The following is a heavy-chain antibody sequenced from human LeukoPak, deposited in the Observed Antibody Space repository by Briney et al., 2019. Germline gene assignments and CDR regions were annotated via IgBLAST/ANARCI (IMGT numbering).Heavy chain of an antibody. CDR3: ARLLAAYYDFWSGYSDNWFDP. V-gene: IGHV3-66*04. J-gene: IGHJ5*02. CDR2: IYSGGST. D-gene: IGHD3-3*01. Sequence: GGSLRLSCAASGFTVSSNYMSWVRQAPGKGLEWVSVIYSGGSTYYADSVKGRFTISRDNSKNTLYLQMNSLRAEDTAVYYCARLLAAYYDFWSGYSDNWFDPWGQGTLVTVSS. CDR1: GFTVSSNY.